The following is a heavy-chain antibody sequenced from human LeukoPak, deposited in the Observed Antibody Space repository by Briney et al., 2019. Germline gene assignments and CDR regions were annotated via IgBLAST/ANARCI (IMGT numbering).Heavy chain of an antibody. CDR3: AKDMHRGYSGYDGIDY. CDR2: ISGDGGST. Sequence: GGSLRLSCAASGCTFDDYAMHWVRQAPGKGLEWVSLISGDGGSTYYADSVKGRFTISRDNSKNSLYLQMNSLRTEDTALYYCAKDMHRGYSGYDGIDYWGQGTLVTVSS. V-gene: IGHV3-43*02. CDR1: GCTFDDYA. J-gene: IGHJ4*02. D-gene: IGHD5-12*01.